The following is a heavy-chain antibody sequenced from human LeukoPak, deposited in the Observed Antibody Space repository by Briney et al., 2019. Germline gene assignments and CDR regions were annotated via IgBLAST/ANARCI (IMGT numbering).Heavy chain of an antibody. Sequence: SETLSLTCTVSGGSINSYYWSWLRQPPGRQLEWIGYVYFSGSTIYKPSLRSRLTISVDSSKNQISLRLNSVTAADTAVYYCARHEGSGSGTKPFDYWGQGISVTVSS. V-gene: IGHV4-59*08. CDR3: ARHEGSGSGTKPFDY. J-gene: IGHJ4*02. D-gene: IGHD3-10*01. CDR1: GGSINSYY. CDR2: VYFSGST.